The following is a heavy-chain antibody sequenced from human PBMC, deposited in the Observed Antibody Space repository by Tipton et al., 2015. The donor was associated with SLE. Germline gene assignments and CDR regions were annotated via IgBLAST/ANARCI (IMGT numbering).Heavy chain of an antibody. V-gene: IGHV3-21*01. Sequence: SLRLSCADSGLTFSSYSMNWVRQAPGKGLEWVSSISSSSTFIYYADSVKGRFTISRDNAKNPLYLQMNSLRAEDTAVYYCARRSIGSLDYWGQGTLVTVSS. D-gene: IGHD3-3*02. CDR2: ISSSSTFI. J-gene: IGHJ4*02. CDR3: ARRSIGSLDY. CDR1: GLTFSSYS.